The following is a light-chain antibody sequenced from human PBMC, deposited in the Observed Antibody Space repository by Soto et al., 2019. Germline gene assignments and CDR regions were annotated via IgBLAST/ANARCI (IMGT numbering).Light chain of an antibody. CDR2: EVS. V-gene: IGLV1-44*01. CDR1: SSNIGSNS. CDR3: SSYAGSNLGV. J-gene: IGLJ2*01. Sequence: QSVLTQPPSASGTPGQRVTISCSGSSSNIGSNSVYWYQQLPGTAPKLMIYEVSKRPSGVPDRFSGSKSGNTASLTVSGLQAEDEADYYCSSYAGSNLGVFGGGTKLTVL.